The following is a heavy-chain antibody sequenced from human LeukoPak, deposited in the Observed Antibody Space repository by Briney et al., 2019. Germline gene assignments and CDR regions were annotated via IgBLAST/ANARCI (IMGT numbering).Heavy chain of an antibody. Sequence: GGSLRLSCAASGFTFSTYWMHWVRQVPGKGLVWVSRIINDGSRTTYADSVKGRFTISRDSAKNTVYLQMNSLRAEDTAVYYCAKDLVATIFGSLFDYWGQGTLVTVSS. V-gene: IGHV3-74*01. CDR2: IINDGSRT. J-gene: IGHJ4*02. D-gene: IGHD5-12*01. CDR1: GFTFSTYW. CDR3: AKDLVATIFGSLFDY.